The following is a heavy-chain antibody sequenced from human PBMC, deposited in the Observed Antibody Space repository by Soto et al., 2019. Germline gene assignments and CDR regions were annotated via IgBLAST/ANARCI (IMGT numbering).Heavy chain of an antibody. D-gene: IGHD3-10*01. V-gene: IGHV4-39*01. J-gene: IGHJ5*02. CDR1: GGSISSSTYY. CDR2: IYYSGST. Sequence: SETLSLTCTVSGGSISSSTYYWGWIRQPPGKGLEWIGSIYYSGSTYYNPSLKSRVTISVDTSKNQFSLKLSSVTAADTAVYYCARQPRELWFGELLSWFDPWGQGTLVTVSS. CDR3: ARQPRELWFGELLSWFDP.